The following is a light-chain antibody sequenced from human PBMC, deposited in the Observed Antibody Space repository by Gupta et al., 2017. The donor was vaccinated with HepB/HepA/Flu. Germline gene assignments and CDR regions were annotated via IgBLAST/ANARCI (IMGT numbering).Light chain of an antibody. Sequence: HSVLTQPPSASRTPGQRVTISCSGRSSNIGKNTVNWYQHLPGTAPKLLIYDNNQRPSGVPDRFSGSKSGTSASLAISGLQSDDEADYYCAAWDSSLSGWVFAGGTKLTVL. CDR2: DNN. J-gene: IGLJ3*02. CDR1: SSNIGKNT. V-gene: IGLV1-44*01. CDR3: AAWDSSLSGWV.